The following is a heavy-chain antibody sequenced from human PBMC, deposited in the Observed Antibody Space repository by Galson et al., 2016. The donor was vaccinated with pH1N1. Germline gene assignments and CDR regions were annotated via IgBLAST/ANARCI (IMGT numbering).Heavy chain of an antibody. CDR3: ARVNHYYYYGMDV. V-gene: IGHV3-48*01. Sequence: SLRLSCAASGFTFSSYSMNWVRQAPGKGLEWVSYISSSSSTIYYADSVKGRFTTSRDNAKNSRYLQMNSLRAEDTAVYYCARVNHYYYYGMDVWGQGTTVTVSS. CDR2: ISSSSSTI. CDR1: GFTFSSYS. J-gene: IGHJ6*02. D-gene: IGHD1-14*01.